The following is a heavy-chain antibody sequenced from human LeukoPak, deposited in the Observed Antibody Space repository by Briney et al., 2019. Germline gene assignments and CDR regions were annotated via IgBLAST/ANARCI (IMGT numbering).Heavy chain of an antibody. J-gene: IGHJ4*02. D-gene: IGHD6-6*01. CDR3: ATVIAARPATSLPFDS. CDR1: VYTGTSYD. CDR2: MNPNSGNT. Sequence: ASGKVSCKASVYTGTSYDINWVRQATGQGREGMGWMNPNSGNTGCAQKFHGSLTMTRDTSIRTAHLELSSLRSEDPALSHSATVIAARPATSLPFDSSGPGNLVTLSS. V-gene: IGHV1-8*01.